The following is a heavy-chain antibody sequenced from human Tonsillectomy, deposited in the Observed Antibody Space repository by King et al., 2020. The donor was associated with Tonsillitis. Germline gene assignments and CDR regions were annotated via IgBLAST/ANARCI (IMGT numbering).Heavy chain of an antibody. CDR3: AKETRLAVAEGDFDY. CDR2: ICGRGGNT. D-gene: IGHD6-19*01. V-gene: IGHV3-23*04. CDR1: GFTFSNYA. Sequence: VQLVQSGGGLVQPGGSLRLSCAASGFTFSNYAMSWVRQAPGRGPEWVSDICGRGGNTYYVDSVKGRLTISRDNSKNKLYLQMNSLRAEDTAVYYCAKETRLAVAEGDFDYWGQGTLVTVSS. J-gene: IGHJ4*02.